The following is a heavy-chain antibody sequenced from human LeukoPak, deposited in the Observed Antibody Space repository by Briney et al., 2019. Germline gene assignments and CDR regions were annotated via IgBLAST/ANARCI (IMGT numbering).Heavy chain of an antibody. CDR1: GYTLTELS. D-gene: IGHD1-26*01. J-gene: IGHJ4*02. V-gene: IGHV1-24*01. Sequence: ASVKVSCKVSGYTLTELSMHWVRQAPGKGLEWMGGFDPEDGETIYAQKFQGRVTMTEDTSTDTAYMELSSLRSEDTAVYYCATAGATVKSFDYWGQGTLVTVSS. CDR2: FDPEDGET. CDR3: ATAGATVKSFDY.